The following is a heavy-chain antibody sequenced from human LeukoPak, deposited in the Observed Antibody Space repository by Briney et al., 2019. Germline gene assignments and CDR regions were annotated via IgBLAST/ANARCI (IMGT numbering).Heavy chain of an antibody. D-gene: IGHD5-12*01. CDR1: GGSISKTNW. J-gene: IGHJ6*03. CDR2: IWHSGYT. Sequence: SETLSLTCAVSGGSISKTNWWSWVRQSPGTGLEWIGEIWHSGYTNYNPSLKSRVTISVDKSKNQFSLKLSSVTAADTAVYYCAGEATGAGYYYYYYMDVWGKGTTVTVSS. CDR3: AGEATGAGYYYYYYMDV. V-gene: IGHV4-4*02.